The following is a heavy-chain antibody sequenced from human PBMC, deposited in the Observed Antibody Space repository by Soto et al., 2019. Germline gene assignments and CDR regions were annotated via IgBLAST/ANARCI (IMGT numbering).Heavy chain of an antibody. V-gene: IGHV1-18*01. D-gene: IGHD2-21*02. J-gene: IGHJ5*02. Sequence: ASVKVSCKASGYTFTSYGISWVRQAPGQGLEWMGWISAYNGNTNYAQKLQGRVTMTTDTSTSTAYMELRSLRSDDTAVYYCARVLVLAYCGGDCYPHDNWFDPWGQGTLVTVS. CDR3: ARVLVLAYCGGDCYPHDNWFDP. CDR1: GYTFTSYG. CDR2: ISAYNGNT.